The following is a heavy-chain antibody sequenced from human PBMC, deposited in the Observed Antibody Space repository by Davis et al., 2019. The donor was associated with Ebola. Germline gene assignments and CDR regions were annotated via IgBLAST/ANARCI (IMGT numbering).Heavy chain of an antibody. CDR1: GYTFTSYW. D-gene: IGHD4-17*01. J-gene: IGHJ4*02. V-gene: IGHV5-51*01. Sequence: GESLKISCKGSGYTFTSYWIGWVRQMPRKGLEWMGIIYPGDSDTGYSPSFQGQVTISADKSISTAYLQWSSLKASDTAIYYCARLGDYVFDYWGQGTLVIVSS. CDR2: IYPGDSDT. CDR3: ARLGDYVFDY.